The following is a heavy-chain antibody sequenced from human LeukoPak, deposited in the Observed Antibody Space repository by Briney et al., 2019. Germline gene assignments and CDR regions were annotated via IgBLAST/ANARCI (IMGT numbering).Heavy chain of an antibody. Sequence: SETLSLTCSVSGGSIRGGDHHWAWVRQPPGKGLEFIGSLDESGRPYYNRPLKSRVSISGDTSGKQFSLNLTSVTAADTAVYFCARDLGGYPFFMDVWGRGTTVIVSS. D-gene: IGHD2-15*01. CDR1: GGSIRGGDHH. J-gene: IGHJ6*03. V-gene: IGHV4-39*07. CDR3: ARDLGGYPFFMDV. CDR2: LDESGRP.